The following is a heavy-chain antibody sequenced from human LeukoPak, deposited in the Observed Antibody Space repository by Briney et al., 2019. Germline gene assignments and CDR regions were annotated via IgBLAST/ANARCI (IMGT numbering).Heavy chain of an antibody. CDR3: ARDFRIGDHWSFDV. J-gene: IGHJ2*01. V-gene: IGHV1-2*02. CDR2: INPSSGGT. Sequence: ASVKVSCKASGYTFTDYYIHWLRQAPGQGLAWMGWINPSSGGTQYAQNCQDRVTLTRDTSTSTVYMDLGRLRFDDTAVYYCARDFRIGDHWSFDVWGRGTLVTVSS. CDR1: GYTFTDYY. D-gene: IGHD3-16*01.